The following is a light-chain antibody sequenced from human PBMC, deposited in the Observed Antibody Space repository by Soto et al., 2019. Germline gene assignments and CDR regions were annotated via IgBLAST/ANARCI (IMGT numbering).Light chain of an antibody. CDR1: QSISSW. Sequence: DIQMTQSPSTLSASVGDRVTITCRASQSISSWLAWYQQKPGKAPKLLIYKETSLESWVPSRFSGSGSGTEFTLTISSRQPDDFATYYCQQSFTFGPGTKVDI. CDR2: KET. V-gene: IGKV1-5*03. CDR3: QQSFT. J-gene: IGKJ3*01.